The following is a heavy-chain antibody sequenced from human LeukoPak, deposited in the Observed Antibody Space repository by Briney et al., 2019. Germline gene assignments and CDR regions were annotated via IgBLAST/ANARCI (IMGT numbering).Heavy chain of an antibody. Sequence: SETLSLTCTVSGGSISSSSYYWGWIRQPPGKGLEWIGSIYYSGSTYYNPSLKSRVTISVDTSKNQFSLKLSSVTAADTAVYYCASSLIVVGPMDVWGKGTTVTVSS. J-gene: IGHJ6*03. V-gene: IGHV4-39*01. CDR1: GGSISSSSYY. CDR3: ASSLIVVGPMDV. CDR2: IYYSGST. D-gene: IGHD2-2*01.